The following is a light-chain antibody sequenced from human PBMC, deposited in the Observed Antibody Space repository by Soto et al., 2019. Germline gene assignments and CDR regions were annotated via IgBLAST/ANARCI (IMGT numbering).Light chain of an antibody. CDR2: STY. CDR1: SGSVSTNNY. CDR3: VLYVGSGIWV. J-gene: IGLJ3*02. V-gene: IGLV8-61*01. Sequence: QVVVTQEPSFSVSPGATVTLTCGLSSGSVSTNNYPSWYQQTPGQAPRTLIYSTYTRSSGVPDRFSASILGNKAALTITGAQADDESDYYCVLYVGSGIWVFGGGTKLTVL.